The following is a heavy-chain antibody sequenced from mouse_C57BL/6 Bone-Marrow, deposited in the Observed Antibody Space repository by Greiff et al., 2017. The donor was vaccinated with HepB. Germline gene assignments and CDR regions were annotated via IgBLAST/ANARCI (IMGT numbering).Heavy chain of an antibody. V-gene: IGHV2-2*01. CDR3: AGNSLPFAY. J-gene: IGHJ3*01. CDR1: GFSLTSYG. CDR2: IWSGGST. D-gene: IGHD5-5*01. Sequence: QVQLQQSGPGLVQPSQSLSITCTVSGFSLTSYGVHWVRQSPGKGLEWLGVIWSGGSTDYNAAFISRLSISKDNSKSQVFFKMNSLQADDTAIYYCAGNSLPFAYWGQGTLVTVSA.